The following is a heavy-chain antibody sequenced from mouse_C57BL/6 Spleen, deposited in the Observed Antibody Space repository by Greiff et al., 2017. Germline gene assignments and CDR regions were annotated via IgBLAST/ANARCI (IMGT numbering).Heavy chain of an antibody. CDR2: IYPRSGNT. Sequence: QVQLQQSGAELARPGASVKLSCKASGYTFTSYGISWVKQRTGQGLEWIGEIYPRSGNTYYNEKFKGKATLTADKSSSTAYMELRSLTSEDSAVYFGARWDTTVVEDWYFDVWGTGTTVTVSS. D-gene: IGHD1-1*01. CDR3: ARWDTTVVEDWYFDV. J-gene: IGHJ1*03. V-gene: IGHV1-81*01. CDR1: GYTFTSYG.